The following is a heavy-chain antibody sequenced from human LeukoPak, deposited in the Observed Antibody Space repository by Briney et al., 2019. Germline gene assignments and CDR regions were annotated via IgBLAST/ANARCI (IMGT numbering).Heavy chain of an antibody. D-gene: IGHD1-26*01. CDR3: ASLSSGSYCYY. CDR2: IYHSGST. J-gene: IGHJ4*02. CDR1: GYSISSGYY. Sequence: SETLSLTCTVSGYSISSGYYWGWIRQPPGKGLEWIGSIYHSGSTYYNPSLKSRVIISVDTSKNQFSLKLSSVTAADTAVYYCASLSSGSYCYYWGQGTLVTASS. V-gene: IGHV4-38-2*02.